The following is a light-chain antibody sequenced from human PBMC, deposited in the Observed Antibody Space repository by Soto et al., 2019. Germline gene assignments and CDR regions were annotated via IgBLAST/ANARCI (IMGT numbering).Light chain of an antibody. CDR3: CSYAGSSTHVV. CDR2: EGS. V-gene: IGLV2-23*01. Sequence: QSALTQPASVSGSPGQSITISCTGTSSDVGSYNLVSWYQQHPGKAPKLMIYEGSKRPSGVSNRFSGSKSGNSASLTISGLQAADEVDYYRCSYAGSSTHVVFGGGTKVTVL. J-gene: IGLJ2*01. CDR1: SSDVGSYNL.